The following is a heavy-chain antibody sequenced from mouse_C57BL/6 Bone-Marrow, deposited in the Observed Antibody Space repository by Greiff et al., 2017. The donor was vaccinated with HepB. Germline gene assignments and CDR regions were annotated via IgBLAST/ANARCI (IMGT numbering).Heavy chain of an antibody. Sequence: EADGGLVQPKGSLKLSCAASGFSFNTYAMNWVRQAPGKGLEWVARIRSKSNNYATYYADSVKDRFTISRDDSESMLYLQMNNLKTEDTAMYYCVRHGDVYGYHGWYFDVWGTGTTVTVSS. CDR2: IRSKSNNYAT. D-gene: IGHD2-2*01. V-gene: IGHV10-1*01. J-gene: IGHJ1*03. CDR1: GFSFNTYA. CDR3: VRHGDVYGYHGWYFDV.